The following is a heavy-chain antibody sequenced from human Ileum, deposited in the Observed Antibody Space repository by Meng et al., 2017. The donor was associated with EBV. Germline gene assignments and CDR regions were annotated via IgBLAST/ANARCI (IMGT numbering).Heavy chain of an antibody. CDR3: ARDRQCGY. D-gene: IGHD6-19*01. CDR2: INPKSCGT. CDR1: EHTFTGYY. Sequence: QVHLVRSGAQVKHAGASAEASCNPSEHTFTGYYIHMVRQDQGQVLEWVGPINPKSCGTTYTQKFQGRVIMTRDTSISTAYMETGRLRSVDTAVYYFARDRQCGYWGQGTLVTVSS. J-gene: IGHJ4*02. V-gene: IGHV1-2*06.